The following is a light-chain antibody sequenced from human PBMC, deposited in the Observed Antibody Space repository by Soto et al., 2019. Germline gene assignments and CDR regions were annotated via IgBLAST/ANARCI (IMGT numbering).Light chain of an antibody. CDR2: DAS. V-gene: IGKV1-33*01. CDR1: QDISNY. CDR3: QQYDNLPPFT. Sequence: DIQMTQSPSSLSASVGDRVTITCQASQDISNYLNWYQQKPGKAPKLLIYDASNLETGVPSRFIGSGSGTDFTFTISSLQHEDIATYYCQQYDNLPPFTFGPGTKVDIK. J-gene: IGKJ3*01.